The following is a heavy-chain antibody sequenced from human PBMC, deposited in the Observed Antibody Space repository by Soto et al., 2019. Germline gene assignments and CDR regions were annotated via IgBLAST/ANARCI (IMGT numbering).Heavy chain of an antibody. CDR1: GYTFTSYG. J-gene: IGHJ6*02. Sequence: QVQLVQSGAEVKKPGASVKVSCKASGYTFTSYGISWVRQAPGQGLEWMGWISAYNGNTNYAQKLQGRVTMTTDTSTSTAYMELRRLRTDDTPVYYCAEMLVGAPPPYGMDVWGQGTTVTVSS. D-gene: IGHD1-26*01. V-gene: IGHV1-18*01. CDR3: AEMLVGAPPPYGMDV. CDR2: ISAYNGNT.